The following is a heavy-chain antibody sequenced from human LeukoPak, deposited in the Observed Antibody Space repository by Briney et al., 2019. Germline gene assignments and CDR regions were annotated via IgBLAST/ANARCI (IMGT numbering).Heavy chain of an antibody. CDR3: AKGVVSTLGGNAFDI. Sequence: ETLSLTCTVSGGSISSSSYYWGWVRQPPGKGLEWVSTISGSIGSTYYADSVKGRFTISRDNSKNTLYLQMNSLRAEDTAVYYCAKGVVSTLGGNAFDIWGQGTLVTVSS. CDR2: ISGSIGST. J-gene: IGHJ4*02. CDR1: GGSISSSSYY. V-gene: IGHV3-23*01. D-gene: IGHD2-21*01.